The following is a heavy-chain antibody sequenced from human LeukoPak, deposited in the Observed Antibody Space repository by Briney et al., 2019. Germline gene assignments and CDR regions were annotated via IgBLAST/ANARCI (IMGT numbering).Heavy chain of an antibody. CDR1: GFTVSSNY. CDR3: ARGYDSSGYYFMEGYYFDY. CDR2: IYSGGST. V-gene: IGHV3-53*01. Sequence: GGSLRLSCAASGFTVSSNYMSWVHQAPGKGLEWVSVIYSGGSTYYADSVKGRFTISRDNSKNTLYLQMNSLRAEDTAVYYCARGYDSSGYYFMEGYYFDYWGQGTLVTVSS. D-gene: IGHD3-22*01. J-gene: IGHJ4*02.